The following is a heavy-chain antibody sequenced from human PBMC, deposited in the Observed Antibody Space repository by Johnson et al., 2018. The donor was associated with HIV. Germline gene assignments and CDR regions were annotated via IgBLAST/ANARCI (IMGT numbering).Heavy chain of an antibody. Sequence: VQLVESGGGVVRPGGSLELSCAASGFTFDDYDMSWVRQAPGKGLEWVANVNQEGSEKHYVDSVKGRFTISRDTSKNTLYLQMNSLRPEDTAVYYCARDLTEGGYSSGYYAFDIWGQGTMVTVSS. CDR1: GFTFDDYD. CDR2: VNQEGSEK. CDR3: ARDLTEGGYSSGYYAFDI. J-gene: IGHJ3*02. D-gene: IGHD5-18*01. V-gene: IGHV3-7*01.